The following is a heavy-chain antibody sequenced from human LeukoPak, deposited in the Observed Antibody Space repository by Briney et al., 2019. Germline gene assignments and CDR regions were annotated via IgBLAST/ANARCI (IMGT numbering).Heavy chain of an antibody. CDR1: GGSIRSYY. V-gene: IGHV4-4*07. CDR3: ARDGLIRAVAGPSPYWYFDL. D-gene: IGHD6-19*01. J-gene: IGHJ2*01. CDR2: IYTSGST. Sequence: SSETLSLTCTVAGGSIRSYYWSWIRQPAGKGLEWIGRIYTSGSTNYNPSLKSRVTMSVDTSKNQFSLKLSSVTAADTAVYYCARDGLIRAVAGPSPYWYFDLWGRDTLVTVSS.